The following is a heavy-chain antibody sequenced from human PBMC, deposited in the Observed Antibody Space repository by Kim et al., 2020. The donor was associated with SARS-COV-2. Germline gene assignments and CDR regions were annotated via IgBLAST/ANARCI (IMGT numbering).Heavy chain of an antibody. J-gene: IGHJ4*02. CDR3: VRDMNPTVYDY. CDR1: GYTFTTYS. Sequence: ASVKVSCKASGYTFTTYSMHWLRQAPGQTLEWMGIVNAANDQTKYSQKFQGRITISRDTSANTAYMELRSLTTKDTAFYYCVRDMNPTVYDYWGQGTLVTVSS. D-gene: IGHD4-4*01. V-gene: IGHV1-3*01. CDR2: VNAANDQT.